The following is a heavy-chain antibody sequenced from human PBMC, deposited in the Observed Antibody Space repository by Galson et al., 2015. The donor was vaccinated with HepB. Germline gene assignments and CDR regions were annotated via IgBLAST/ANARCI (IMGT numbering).Heavy chain of an antibody. CDR1: GFTFSSYS. CDR3: ARGDRSIAVAKGDY. D-gene: IGHD6-19*01. CDR2: ISSSSSYI. V-gene: IGHV3-21*01. J-gene: IGHJ4*02. Sequence: LRLSCAASGFTFSSYSMNWVRQAPGKGLEWVSSISSSSSYINYADSVQGRFTISRDNAKNSLYLQMNSLRAEDTAVYYCARGDRSIAVAKGDYWGQGTLVTVSS.